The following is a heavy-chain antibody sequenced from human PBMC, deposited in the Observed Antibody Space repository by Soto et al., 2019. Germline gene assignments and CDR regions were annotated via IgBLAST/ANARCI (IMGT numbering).Heavy chain of an antibody. CDR2: VKSKTDGGTT. V-gene: IGHV3-15*07. Sequence: GGSLRLSCAASGFTFSNAWINWVGQTPGKRLEWVGRVKSKTDGGTTDFAAPVKGRFAISRDDSKNMVYLEMNSLKTGDTAIYYCTTDSYITSIIVRFDYWGHGTLVTVSS. J-gene: IGHJ4*01. D-gene: IGHD3-22*01. CDR1: GFTFSNAW. CDR3: TTDSYITSIIVRFDY.